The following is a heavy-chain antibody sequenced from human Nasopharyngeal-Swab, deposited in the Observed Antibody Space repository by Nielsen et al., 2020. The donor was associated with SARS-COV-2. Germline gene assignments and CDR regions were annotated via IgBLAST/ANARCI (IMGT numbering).Heavy chain of an antibody. V-gene: IGHV7-4-1*02. CDR1: AYTFTSYA. CDR3: ARDLYYGDSYYFDY. J-gene: IGHJ4*02. Sequence: ASAKLSCKASAYTFTSYAMNCLLHAPGQGLEWMGWITTNTGNPTYDHGFTGRFVFSLNTSVSTAYLLISSPKAEDTAMYYCARDLYYGDSYYFDYWGQGTLVTVSS. CDR2: ITTNTGNP. D-gene: IGHD4-17*01.